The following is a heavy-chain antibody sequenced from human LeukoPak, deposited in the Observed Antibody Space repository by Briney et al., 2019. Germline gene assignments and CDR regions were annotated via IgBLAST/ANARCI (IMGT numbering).Heavy chain of an antibody. D-gene: IGHD1-1*01. CDR3: ARYVPVKTGTTRASFDS. Sequence: PSETLSLTRAVYGGSFSGYYWSWIRQPPGKGLEWIGEINHSGSTNYNPSLKSRVTISVDTSKSQFSLNLRSVTAADTAVYYCARYVPVKTGTTRASFDSWGQGTLVTVSS. CDR1: GGSFSGYY. J-gene: IGHJ4*02. V-gene: IGHV4-34*01. CDR2: INHSGST.